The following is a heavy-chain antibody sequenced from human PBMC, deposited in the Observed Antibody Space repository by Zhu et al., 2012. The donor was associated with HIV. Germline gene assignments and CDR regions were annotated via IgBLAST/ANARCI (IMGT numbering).Heavy chain of an antibody. CDR2: IYHTGNT. V-gene: IGHV4-59*01. Sequence: QVQLQESGPGLVKPSETLSLTCSVSGVSINSDYWSWIRQPPGKGLEWIGYIYHTGNTKYNPSLSSRVTISVDRSKSQFSLNLNSVTAADTAVYYCARALTHYYDKGALWCAHMDVWGTGTTGHRSPQ. J-gene: IGHJ6*04. D-gene: IGHD3-22*01. CDR3: ARALTHYYDKGALWCAHMDV. CDR1: GVSINSDY.